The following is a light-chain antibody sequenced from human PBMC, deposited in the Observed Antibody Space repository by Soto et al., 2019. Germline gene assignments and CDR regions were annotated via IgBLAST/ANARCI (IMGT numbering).Light chain of an antibody. CDR1: SSNIGSNS. Sequence: QLVLTQPPSASGTPGQRLTISCSGSSSNIGSNSVNWYHQVAGTAPKLLIHSDNQRPSGVPDRFSGSKSGTSASLAISGLQSGDEADYYCATWDDTLNGRVFGGGTKLTVL. CDR2: SDN. J-gene: IGLJ3*02. CDR3: ATWDDTLNGRV. V-gene: IGLV1-44*01.